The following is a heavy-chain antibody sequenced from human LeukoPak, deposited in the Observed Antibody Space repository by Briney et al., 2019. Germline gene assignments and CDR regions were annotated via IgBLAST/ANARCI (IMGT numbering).Heavy chain of an antibody. CDR1: GFTFSSYA. CDR2: ISYDGSNK. J-gene: IGHJ2*01. D-gene: IGHD6-13*01. V-gene: IGHV3-30*04. Sequence: GRSLRLSCAASGFTFSSYAMHWVRQAPGKGLEWVAVISYDGSNKYYADSVKGRFTISRDNSKNTLYLQMNSLRAEDTAVYYCARDRSRYSSSWYVGYFDLWGRGTLVTVSS. CDR3: ARDRSRYSSSWYVGYFDL.